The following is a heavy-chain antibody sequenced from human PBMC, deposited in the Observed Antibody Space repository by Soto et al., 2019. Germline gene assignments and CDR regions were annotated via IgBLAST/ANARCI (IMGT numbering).Heavy chain of an antibody. CDR2: IYSSGNT. Sequence: QVHLQESGPGLVKPSQTLSLTCSVSGGTISGYYWTWIRQPAGKGLEWIGRIYSSGNTKYNASLQSRVTMSIDTSNNQFSLRLTSDTAADTAVYYCARGQRFSDWFDPWGQGTLVTVSS. V-gene: IGHV4-4*07. CDR3: ARGQRFSDWFDP. CDR1: GGTISGYY. J-gene: IGHJ5*02. D-gene: IGHD3-3*01.